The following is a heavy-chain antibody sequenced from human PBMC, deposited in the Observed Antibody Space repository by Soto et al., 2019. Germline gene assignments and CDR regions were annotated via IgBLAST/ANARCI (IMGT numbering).Heavy chain of an antibody. CDR1: GGSMISYY. Sequence: SETLSLTCTVSGGSMISYYWNWIRQPPGKGLQWIGYTYYSGSTTYNPSLKSRVTISVDSSKNQFSLKLSSVTAADTAVYYCARLGWDLVGAGAFDIWGQGTMVTVSS. D-gene: IGHD6-19*01. CDR2: TYYSGST. J-gene: IGHJ3*02. V-gene: IGHV4-59*01. CDR3: ARLGWDLVGAGAFDI.